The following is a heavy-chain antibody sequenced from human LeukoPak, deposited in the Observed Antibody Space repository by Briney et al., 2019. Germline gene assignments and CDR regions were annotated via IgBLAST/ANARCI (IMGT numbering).Heavy chain of an antibody. Sequence: GASVKVSCKASGYTLTSYGINWVRQAPRQGLEWMGWISADNGNTNYAQKLQGRVTVTTDTSTSTAYMELRSLRSDDTAVYYCAREFSGRYPPSYFDYWGQGTLVTVSS. J-gene: IGHJ4*02. CDR3: AREFSGRYPPSYFDY. CDR2: ISADNGNT. V-gene: IGHV1-18*01. CDR1: GYTLTSYG. D-gene: IGHD1-26*01.